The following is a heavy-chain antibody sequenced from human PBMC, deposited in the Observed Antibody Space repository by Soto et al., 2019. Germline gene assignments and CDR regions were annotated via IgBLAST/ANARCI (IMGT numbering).Heavy chain of an antibody. V-gene: IGHV4-39*01. Sequence: PSETLSLTCTVSGGSISSSRHYWGWIRQPPGKGLECIGSIYYSGSTYYNPSLKSRATISVDTSKNHFSLKLTSVTAADTAVYYCARQAGWLIDYWGRGALVTVSS. CDR3: ARQAGWLIDY. CDR1: GGSISSSRHY. D-gene: IGHD6-19*01. J-gene: IGHJ4*02. CDR2: IYYSGST.